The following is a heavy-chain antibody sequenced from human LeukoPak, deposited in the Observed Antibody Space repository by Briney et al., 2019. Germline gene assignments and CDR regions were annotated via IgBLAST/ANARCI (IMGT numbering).Heavy chain of an antibody. V-gene: IGHV4-59*08. CDR2: IYYSGST. D-gene: IGHD2-2*02. CDR1: GGSISSYY. CDR3: ARSRKNDCTSTSCYTDY. J-gene: IGHJ4*02. Sequence: SETLSLTCTVSGGSISSYYWSWIRQPPGKGLEWIGYIYYSGSTNYNPSLKSRVTISVDTSKNQFSLKLSSVTAADMAVYYCARSRKNDCTSTSCYTDYWGQGTLVTVSS.